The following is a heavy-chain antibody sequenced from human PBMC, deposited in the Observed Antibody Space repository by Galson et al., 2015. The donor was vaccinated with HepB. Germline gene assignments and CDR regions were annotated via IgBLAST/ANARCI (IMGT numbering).Heavy chain of an antibody. CDR3: AKRSASGAYYDS. CDR1: GFTFNSYG. CDR2: ITASGGDT. Sequence: SLRLSCAASGFTFNSYGMAWVRQAPGKGPEWVSTITASGGDTFYAGSVKGRFTTSRDNSKNMFFLQMNSLRAEDSAEYYCAKRSASGAYYDSWGQGTLVTVSS. D-gene: IGHD3-10*01. J-gene: IGHJ4*02. V-gene: IGHV3-23*01.